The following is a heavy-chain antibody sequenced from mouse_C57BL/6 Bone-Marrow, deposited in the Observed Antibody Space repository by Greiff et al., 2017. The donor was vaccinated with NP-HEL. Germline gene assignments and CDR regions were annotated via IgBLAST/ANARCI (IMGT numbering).Heavy chain of an antibody. J-gene: IGHJ3*01. V-gene: IGHV1-81*01. CDR1: GYTFTSYG. CDR3: ARRGSRAWFAY. D-gene: IGHD1-1*01. CDR2: IYPRSGNT. Sequence: VKLQESGAELARPGASVKLSCKASGYTFTSYGISWVKQRTGQGLEWIGEIYPRSGNTYYNEKFKGKATLTADKSSSTAYMELRSLTSEDSAVYFCARRGSRAWFAYWGQGTLVTVSA.